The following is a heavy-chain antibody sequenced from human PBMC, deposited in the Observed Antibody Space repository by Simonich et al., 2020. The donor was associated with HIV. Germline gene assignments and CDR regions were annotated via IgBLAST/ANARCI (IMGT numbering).Heavy chain of an antibody. V-gene: IGHV4-34*01. CDR1: GGSFSGYY. CDR2: IKHRGST. CDR3: ARGFYQRLYYFDY. D-gene: IGHD2-2*01. J-gene: IGHJ4*02. Sequence: QVQLQQWGAGLLKPSETLSLTCAVYGGSFSGYYWSWISQPPGMGLKWIGEIKHRGSTNYNPSLKSLVTISVDTSKNQFSLKLSSVTAADTAVYYCARGFYQRLYYFDYWGQGTLVTVSS.